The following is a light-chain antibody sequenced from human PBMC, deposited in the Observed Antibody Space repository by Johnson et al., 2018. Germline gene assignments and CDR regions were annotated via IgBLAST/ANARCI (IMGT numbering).Light chain of an antibody. CDR2: ENN. Sequence: QSVLTQPPSVSAAPGQKVTISCSGSSSNIGNNYVSWYQQLPGTAPTLLIYENNKRPSGIPDRFSGSKSGTSATLDIPGLQTVDEADYYCGTWDSSLSAGNFFVPGTKVTFL. CDR1: SSNIGNNY. J-gene: IGLJ1*01. V-gene: IGLV1-51*02. CDR3: GTWDSSLSAGNF.